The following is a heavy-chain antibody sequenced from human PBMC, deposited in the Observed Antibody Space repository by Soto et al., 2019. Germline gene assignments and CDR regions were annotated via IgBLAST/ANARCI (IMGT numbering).Heavy chain of an antibody. CDR1: GYTFTSYY. V-gene: IGHV1-18*04. CDR3: ARVKDVGPPDY. J-gene: IGHJ4*02. Sequence: ASVKVSCKASGYTFTSYYMHWVRQAPGQGLEWMGWISAYNGNTNYAQKLQGRVTMTTDTSTSTAYMELRSLRSDDTAVYYCARVKDVGPPDYWGQGTLVTVSS. CDR2: ISAYNGNT.